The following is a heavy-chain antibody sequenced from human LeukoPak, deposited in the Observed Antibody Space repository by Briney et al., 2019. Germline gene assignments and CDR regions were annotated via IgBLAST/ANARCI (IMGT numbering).Heavy chain of an antibody. D-gene: IGHD3-10*01. V-gene: IGHV1-2*02. J-gene: IGHJ6*03. CDR1: GYTFTGYY. Sequence: GASVKVSCKASGYTFTGYYMHWVRQAPGQGLEWMGWINPNSGGTNYAQKFQGRVTMTRDTSISTAYMELSRLRSDDTAVYYCAREDDYGSGSYIYYYYMDVWGKGTTVTVS. CDR3: AREDDYGSGSYIYYYYMDV. CDR2: INPNSGGT.